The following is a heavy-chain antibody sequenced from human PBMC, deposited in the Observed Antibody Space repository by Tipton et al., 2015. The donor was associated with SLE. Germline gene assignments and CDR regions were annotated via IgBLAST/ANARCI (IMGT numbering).Heavy chain of an antibody. V-gene: IGHV4-34*01. Sequence: TLSLTCAVYGGSFSGYYWSWIRQPPGKGLEWIGEINHSGSTNHNPSLKSRVTISVDTSKNKFSLKLSSVTAADTAVYYCARDPNGGYGSFDYWGLGALVTVSS. D-gene: IGHD5-12*01. CDR3: ARDPNGGYGSFDY. CDR2: INHSGST. J-gene: IGHJ4*02. CDR1: GGSFSGYY.